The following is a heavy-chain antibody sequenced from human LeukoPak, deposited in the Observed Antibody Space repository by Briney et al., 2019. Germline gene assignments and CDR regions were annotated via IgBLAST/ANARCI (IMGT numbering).Heavy chain of an antibody. J-gene: IGHJ3*02. Sequence: GGSLRLSCVGSGFTSIAYALTWVRQAPGRGLEWVSYISSSSSTIYYADSVKGRFTISRDNAKNSLYLQMNSLRAEDTAVYYCARSWERQDAFDIWGQGTMVTVSS. V-gene: IGHV3-48*01. D-gene: IGHD1-26*01. CDR1: GFTSIAYA. CDR2: ISSSSSTI. CDR3: ARSWERQDAFDI.